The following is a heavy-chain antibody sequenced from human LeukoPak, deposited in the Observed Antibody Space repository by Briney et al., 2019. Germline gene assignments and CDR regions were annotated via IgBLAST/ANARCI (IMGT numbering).Heavy chain of an antibody. CDR3: ARVPPIGYCSGGSCKNFDY. J-gene: IGHJ4*02. CDR2: ISAYNGNT. D-gene: IGHD2-15*01. CDR1: GYTFTSYG. V-gene: IGHV1-18*01. Sequence: GASVKVSCKASGYTFTSYGISWVRQAPGQGLEWVGWISAYNGNTNYAQKLQGRVTMTTDTSTSTAYMELRSLRSDDTAVYYCARVPPIGYCSGGSCKNFDYWGQGTLVTVSS.